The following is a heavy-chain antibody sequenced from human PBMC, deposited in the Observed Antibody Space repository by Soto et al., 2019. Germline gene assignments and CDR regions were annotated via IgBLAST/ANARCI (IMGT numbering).Heavy chain of an antibody. D-gene: IGHD6-13*01. Sequence: QVQLQESGPGLVKPSQTLSLTCTVSGGSISSGGYYWSWIRQQPGKGLEWSGYIYYSGSTYYNPYRKSRVNILVDTSKNQFSLKLSSVSAADTAVHYCARVEQQLVRYWFAPWGQGTLVTVSS. CDR3: ARVEQQLVRYWFAP. CDR1: GGSISSGGYY. V-gene: IGHV4-31*03. J-gene: IGHJ5*02. CDR2: IYYSGST.